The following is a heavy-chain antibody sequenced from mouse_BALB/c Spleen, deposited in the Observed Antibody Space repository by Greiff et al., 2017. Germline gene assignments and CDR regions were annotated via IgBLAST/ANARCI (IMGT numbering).Heavy chain of an antibody. CDR3: ARNLYYGTFDY. V-gene: IGHV2-9*02. D-gene: IGHD1-1*01. Sequence: VMLVESGPGLVAPSQSLSITCTVSGFSLTSYGVHWVRQPPGKGLEWLGVIWAGGSTNYNSALMSRLSISKDNSKSQVFLKMNSLQADDTAIYYCARNLYYGTFDYWGQGTTLTVSS. CDR2: IWAGGST. CDR1: GFSLTSYG. J-gene: IGHJ2*01.